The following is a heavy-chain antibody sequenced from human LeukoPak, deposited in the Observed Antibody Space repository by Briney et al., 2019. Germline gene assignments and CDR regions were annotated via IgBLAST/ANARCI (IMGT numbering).Heavy chain of an antibody. D-gene: IGHD4-17*01. J-gene: IGHJ4*02. Sequence: GGSLRLSCAASGFTFSKNWMSWVRQAPGKGPEWVANIKQDGSQKSYVDSVEGRFTISRDNAKMSLYLQMNSLRAEDTAMYYCAREVYGDNYFDYWGQGTLVTVSS. CDR1: GFTFSKNW. CDR3: AREVYGDNYFDY. CDR2: IKQDGSQK. V-gene: IGHV3-7*05.